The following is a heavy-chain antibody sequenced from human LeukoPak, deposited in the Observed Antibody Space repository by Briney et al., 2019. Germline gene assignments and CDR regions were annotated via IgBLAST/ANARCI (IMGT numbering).Heavy chain of an antibody. CDR3: ARDADCSSTSCYGGLRNWFDP. J-gene: IGHJ5*02. Sequence: GASVKVSCKASGYTFTGYYMHWVRQAPGQGLEWMGWINPNSGGTNYAQKFQGRVTMTRDTSISTPYMELSRLRSDDTAVYYCARDADCSSTSCYGGLRNWFDPWGQGTLVTVSS. CDR1: GYTFTGYY. CDR2: INPNSGGT. D-gene: IGHD2-2*01. V-gene: IGHV1-2*02.